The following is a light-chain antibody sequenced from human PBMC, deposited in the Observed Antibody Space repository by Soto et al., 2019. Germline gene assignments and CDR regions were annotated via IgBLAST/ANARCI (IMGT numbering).Light chain of an antibody. Sequence: SYVVTQAPPVSVAPGQTAAITCRGSKIRDKFVHWYRQKPGLAPVLVVHDESDRPPERFSASKSGDTASLTISGLRAEDEAAYSCCSFAGSYSYVFGSGTKLTVL. CDR3: CSFAGSYSYV. CDR2: DES. V-gene: IGLV3-21*02. CDR1: KIRDKF. J-gene: IGLJ1*01.